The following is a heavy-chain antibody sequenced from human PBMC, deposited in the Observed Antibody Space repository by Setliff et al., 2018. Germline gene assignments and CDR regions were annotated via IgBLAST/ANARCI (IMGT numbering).Heavy chain of an antibody. D-gene: IGHD4-17*01. V-gene: IGHV3-23*03. J-gene: IGHJ6*03. CDR3: AKDLGDDGHYYYYMDV. CDR2: VYRGGSTT. CDR1: GFTFNNYA. Sequence: GESLKISCAASGFTFNNYAMSWVRQAPGKRLEWVSVVYRGGSTTFYADSVEGRFTISRDDSKKTLYLQMNSLTVDDTAVYYCAKDLGDDGHYYYYMDVWGKGTTVTVSS.